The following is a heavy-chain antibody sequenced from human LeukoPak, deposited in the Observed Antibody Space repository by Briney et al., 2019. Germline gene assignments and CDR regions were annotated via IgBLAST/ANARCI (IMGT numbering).Heavy chain of an antibody. V-gene: IGHV4-30-4*08. CDR2: IDYSGSA. CDR3: ARLSCSSAKDSPPGYYYDYIDV. J-gene: IGHJ6*03. Sequence: SETLSLTCNVPGASISSGANYWSWIRQPPGRGLGSIGYIDYSGSANYRTSLKSRVIIAIDTSKNQFALKLSSVTAADTAVYFCARLSCSSAKDSPPGYYYDYIDVWGKGTTVTVSS. D-gene: IGHD2-2*01. CDR1: GASISSGANY.